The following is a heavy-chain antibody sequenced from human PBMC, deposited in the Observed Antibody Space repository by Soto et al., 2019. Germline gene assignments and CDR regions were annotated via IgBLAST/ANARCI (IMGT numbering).Heavy chain of an antibody. CDR3: AKARDNYGAYVSDY. V-gene: IGHV3-23*01. D-gene: IGHD4-17*01. CDR2: ISGRGGST. Sequence: EVQLLESGGGLVQPGGSLRLSCAASGFTFSSYAMSWVRQAPGKGLEWVSAISGRGGSTYYADSVKGRSTSSRDNSKTTLYLQMNSLRAEDTDVYYCAKARDNYGAYVSDYWGQGTLVTVSS. CDR1: GFTFSSYA. J-gene: IGHJ4*02.